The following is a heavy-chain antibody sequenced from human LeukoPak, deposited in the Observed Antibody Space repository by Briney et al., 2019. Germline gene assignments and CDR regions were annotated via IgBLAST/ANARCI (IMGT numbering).Heavy chain of an antibody. CDR1: GFTFSSYA. CDR2: ISGSGGST. V-gene: IGHV3-23*01. CDR3: ARDHGVRGVLDY. D-gene: IGHD3-10*01. Sequence: PGGSLRLSCAASGFTFSSYAMSWVRQAPGKGLEWVSAISGSGGSTYYADSVKGRFTISRDNSKNTLYLQMNSLRAEDTAVYYCARDHGVRGVLDYWGQGTLVTVSS. J-gene: IGHJ4*02.